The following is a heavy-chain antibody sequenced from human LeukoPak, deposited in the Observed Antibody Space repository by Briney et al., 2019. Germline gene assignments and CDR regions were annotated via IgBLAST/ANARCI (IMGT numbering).Heavy chain of an antibody. J-gene: IGHJ4*02. CDR2: IYYSGST. CDR1: GGSVSSGSYY. D-gene: IGHD2-8*01. Sequence: SETLSLTCTASGGSVSSGSYYWSWIRQPPGKGLEWIGYIYYSGSTNYNPSLKSRVTISVDTSKNQFSLKLSSVTAADTAVYYCARVVCTNGVCYLDYWGQGTLVTVSS. CDR3: ARVVCTNGVCYLDY. V-gene: IGHV4-61*01.